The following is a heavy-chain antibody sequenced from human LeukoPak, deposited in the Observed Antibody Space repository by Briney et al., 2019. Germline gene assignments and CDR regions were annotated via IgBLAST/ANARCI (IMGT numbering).Heavy chain of an antibody. Sequence: PGGSLRLSCAASGFTFSSYEMNWVRQAPGKGLEWVSYISSSGSTIYYADSVKGRFTISRDNAKNSLYLQMNSLRAEDTAVYYCARDLDYYDSSGYYRSDAFDIWGQGTMVTVSS. CDR3: ARDLDYYDSSGYYRSDAFDI. D-gene: IGHD3-22*01. CDR2: ISSSGSTI. CDR1: GFTFSSYE. V-gene: IGHV3-48*03. J-gene: IGHJ3*02.